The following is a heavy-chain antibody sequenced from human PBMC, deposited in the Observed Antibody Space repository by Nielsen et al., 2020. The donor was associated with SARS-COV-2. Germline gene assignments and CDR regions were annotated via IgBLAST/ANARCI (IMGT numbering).Heavy chain of an antibody. CDR2: IYHSGST. V-gene: IGHV4-30-2*01. D-gene: IGHD3-22*01. CDR3: ASSYDSSGYYFLY. CDR1: GGSISSGGYS. J-gene: IGHJ4*02. Sequence: SETLSLTCAVSGGSISSGGYSWSWIRQPPGKGLEWIGYIYHSGSTYYNPSLKSRVTISVDRPKNQFSLKLSSVTAADTAVYYCASSYDSSGYYFLYWGQGTLVTVSS.